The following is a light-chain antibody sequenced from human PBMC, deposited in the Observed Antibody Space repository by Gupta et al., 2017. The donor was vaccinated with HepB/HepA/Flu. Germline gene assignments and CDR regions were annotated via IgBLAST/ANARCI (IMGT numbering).Light chain of an antibody. J-gene: IGLJ1*01. CDR1: SSDVGGYNY. CDR3: SSYTSSSTLYV. Sequence: SACPRQSITISCTGTSSDVGGYNYVSWYQQHPGKAPKLMIYDVSNRPSGVSNRFSGSKSGNTASLTISGLQAEDEADYYCSSYTSSSTLYVFGTGTKVTVL. V-gene: IGLV2-14*03. CDR2: DVS.